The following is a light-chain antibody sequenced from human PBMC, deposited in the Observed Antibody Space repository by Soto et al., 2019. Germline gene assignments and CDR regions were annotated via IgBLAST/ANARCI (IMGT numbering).Light chain of an antibody. V-gene: IGKV3-20*01. CDR2: AAS. Sequence: EIVLTQSPGTLSLSPGERATLSCRASQSISSSYLAWYQQKPGQAPRLLIYAASSRATGIPDRFSGSGSGTDFTLTISRLEPDDFAVYYCQQDGSSTYTVGQGTQLESK. J-gene: IGKJ2*01. CDR3: QQDGSSTYT. CDR1: QSISSSY.